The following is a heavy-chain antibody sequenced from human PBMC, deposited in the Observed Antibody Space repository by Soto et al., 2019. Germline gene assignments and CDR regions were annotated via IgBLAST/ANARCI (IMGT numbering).Heavy chain of an antibody. Sequence: DKGLEWVAVIWYDGSNKYYADSVKGRFTISRDNSKNTLYLQMNSLRAEDTAVYYFSRGAYYCDRSGEPRSDFLVQGSPDTGSS. CDR2: IWYDGSNK. CDR3: SRGAYYCDRSGEPRSDF. D-gene: IGHD3-22*01. V-gene: IGHV3-33*01. J-gene: IGHJ4*02.